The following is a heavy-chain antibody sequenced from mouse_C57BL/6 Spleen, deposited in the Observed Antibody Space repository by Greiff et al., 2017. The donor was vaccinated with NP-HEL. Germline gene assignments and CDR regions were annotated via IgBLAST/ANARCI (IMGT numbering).Heavy chain of an antibody. Sequence: LQESGPELVKPGASVKISCKASGYSFTDYNMNWVKQSNGKSLEWIGVINPNYGTTSYNQKFKGKATLTVDQSSSTAYMQLNSLTSEDSAVYYCAREVWLRRGGYWYFDVWGTGTTVTVSS. CDR1: GYSFTDYN. CDR3: AREVWLRRGGYWYFDV. V-gene: IGHV1-39*01. CDR2: INPNYGTT. D-gene: IGHD2-2*01. J-gene: IGHJ1*03.